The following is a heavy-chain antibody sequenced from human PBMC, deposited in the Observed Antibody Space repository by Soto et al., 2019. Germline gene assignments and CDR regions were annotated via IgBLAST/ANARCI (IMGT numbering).Heavy chain of an antibody. J-gene: IGHJ4*02. CDR2: IYYSGST. Sequence: GWKRQPRGKGLEWIGSIYYSGSTNYNPSLKSRGTISVDTSKNQFSLKLPSVTAADAAVYYCARHQAGPFDYWGQGTLVTVYS. CDR3: ARHQAGPFDY. D-gene: IGHD6-13*01. V-gene: IGHV4-39*01.